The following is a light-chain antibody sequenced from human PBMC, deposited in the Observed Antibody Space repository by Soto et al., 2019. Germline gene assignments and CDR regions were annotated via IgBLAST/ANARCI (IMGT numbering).Light chain of an antibody. J-gene: IGKJ1*01. CDR1: QSVSSY. Sequence: EIVLAQSPATLSLSRGERARLSCRASQSVSSYLAWYQQKPGQAPRLLIYDASNRATGIPARFSGSGSGTDFTLTISSLEPEDFAVYYCQQRSNWPRTFGQGTKVDIK. CDR2: DAS. CDR3: QQRSNWPRT. V-gene: IGKV3-11*01.